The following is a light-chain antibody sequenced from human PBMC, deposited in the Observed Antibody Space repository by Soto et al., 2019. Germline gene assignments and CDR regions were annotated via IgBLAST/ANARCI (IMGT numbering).Light chain of an antibody. CDR3: AAGDDIVSGLV. Sequence: QSVLTQSPSASGTPGQTVTISCSGRSSNIGSNHVYWYHQLPGTAPRLVMYRADPRPSGVSDRFSGSKSGTSASLAIGGLRSEDEGEYYCAAGDDIVSGLVFGGGTKLTVL. V-gene: IGLV1-47*01. CDR1: SSNIGSNH. J-gene: IGLJ2*01. CDR2: RAD.